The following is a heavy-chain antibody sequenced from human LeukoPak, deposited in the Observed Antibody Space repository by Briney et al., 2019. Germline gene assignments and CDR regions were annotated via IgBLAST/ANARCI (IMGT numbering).Heavy chain of an antibody. CDR2: IHYSASA. J-gene: IGHJ4*02. CDR3: ARLGAGHDPPGY. CDR1: GGSISSSTYY. D-gene: IGHD6-19*01. V-gene: IGHV4-39*01. Sequence: PSETLSLTCTVSGGSISSSTYYWGWIRQPPGKGLEWIGSIHYSASAYSNPSLTSRVTISVATSKNQCSLKLSSVPAADTSRYHCARLGAGHDPPGYWGRGTLATVSS.